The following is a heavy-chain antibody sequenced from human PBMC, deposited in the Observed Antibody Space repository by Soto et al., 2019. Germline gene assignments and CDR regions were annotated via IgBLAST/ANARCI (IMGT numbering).Heavy chain of an antibody. J-gene: IGHJ6*02. V-gene: IGHV3-30-3*01. D-gene: IGHD4-4*01. Sequence: QVQVVESGGGVVQPGRSLRLSCAASGFTFSSYAMHWVRQAPGKGLEWVAVISYDGSNKYYADSVKGRFTISRDNSKNTLYLQMISLRAEDTAVYYCARAAPDYNLSPGMDVWGQGTTVTVSS. CDR1: GFTFSSYA. CDR3: ARAAPDYNLSPGMDV. CDR2: ISYDGSNK.